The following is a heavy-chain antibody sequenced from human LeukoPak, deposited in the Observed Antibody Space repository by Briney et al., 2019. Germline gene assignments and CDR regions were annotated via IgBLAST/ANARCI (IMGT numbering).Heavy chain of an antibody. V-gene: IGHV1-8*03. CDR2: MNPNSGNT. D-gene: IGHD2-21*01. J-gene: IGHJ5*02. Sequence: GASVKVSCKASGYTFTSYDINWVRQATGQGLEWMGWMNPNSGNTGYAQKFQGRVTITRNTSISTAHMELSSLRSEDTAVYYCASAPRGTIIPYELPAGPWGQGTLVTVSS. CDR3: ASAPRGTIIPYELPAGP. CDR1: GYTFTSYD.